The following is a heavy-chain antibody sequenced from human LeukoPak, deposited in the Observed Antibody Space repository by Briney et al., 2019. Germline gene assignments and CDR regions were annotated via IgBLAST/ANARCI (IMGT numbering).Heavy chain of an antibody. CDR2: ISSSSSYI. CDR1: GFTFSSYS. V-gene: IGHV3-21*01. CDR3: AREYRHFYCSSTSCYSSSWFDP. D-gene: IGHD2-2*02. Sequence: GGSLRLSCAASGFTFSSYSMNWVRQAPGKGLEWVSSISSSSSYIYYADSVKGRFTISRDNAKNSLYLQMNSLRAEDTAVYYCAREYRHFYCSSTSCYSSSWFDPWGQGTLVTVSS. J-gene: IGHJ5*02.